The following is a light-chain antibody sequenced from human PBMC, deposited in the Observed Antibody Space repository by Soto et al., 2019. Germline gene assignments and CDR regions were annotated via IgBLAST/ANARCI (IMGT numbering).Light chain of an antibody. CDR1: QSLVYSDGNTY. CDR2: KVF. V-gene: IGKV2-30*01. J-gene: IGKJ4*01. Sequence: DVVMTQSPLSLPVTLGQPASISCRSSQSLVYSDGNTYLNWLQQRPGQSPRRLIYKVFNRDSGVPDRFSGSGSGTDFTLKISRVEAEDVGIYYCMQGRHWPATFGGGTKVEIK. CDR3: MQGRHWPAT.